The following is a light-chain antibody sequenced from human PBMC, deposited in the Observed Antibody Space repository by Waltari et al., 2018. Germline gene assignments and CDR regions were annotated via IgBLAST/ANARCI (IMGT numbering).Light chain of an antibody. CDR3: SSYGGSNNWV. Sequence: QSALTQPPSASGSPGQSVTISCTGTSGDVGGYNSVSWYQQRPSKVPKLMISEVSKRSSGVPDRFSGSKSGNTASLTVSGLQAEDEAQYYCSSYGGSNNWVFGGGTKLTVL. V-gene: IGLV2-8*01. CDR2: EVS. CDR1: SGDVGGYNS. J-gene: IGLJ3*02.